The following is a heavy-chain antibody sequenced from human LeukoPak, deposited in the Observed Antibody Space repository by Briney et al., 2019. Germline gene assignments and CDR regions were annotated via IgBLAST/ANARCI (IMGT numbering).Heavy chain of an antibody. CDR2: IYTSGST. J-gene: IGHJ4*02. CDR3: ARVADYNGFDY. Sequence: PSETLSLTCTVSGGSISSYYWSWIRQPAGKGLEWIGRIYTSGSTNYSPSLKGRVTMSVDTSKNQFSLKLSSVTAADTAVYYCARVADYNGFDYWGQGTLVTVSS. V-gene: IGHV4-4*07. D-gene: IGHD1-1*01. CDR1: GGSISSYY.